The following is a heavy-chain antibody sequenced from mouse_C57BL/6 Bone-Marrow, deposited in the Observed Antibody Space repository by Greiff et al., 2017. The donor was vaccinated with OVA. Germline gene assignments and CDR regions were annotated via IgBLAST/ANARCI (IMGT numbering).Heavy chain of an antibody. Sequence: VKLMESGAELVKPGASVKISCKASGYTFTDYYINWVKQRPGQGLEWIGKIGLGSGSTYYNEKFKGKATLTADKSSSTAYMQLSSLTSEDSAVYFCASRGGFAYWGQGTLVTVSA. CDR2: IGLGSGST. CDR3: ASRGGFAY. CDR1: GYTFTDYY. J-gene: IGHJ3*01. V-gene: IGHV1-77*01.